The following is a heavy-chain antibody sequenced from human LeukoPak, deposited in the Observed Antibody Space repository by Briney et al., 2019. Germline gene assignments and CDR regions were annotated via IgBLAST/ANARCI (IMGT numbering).Heavy chain of an antibody. CDR3: ARVRGPLGYCSGGSCGWFDP. J-gene: IGHJ5*02. CDR2: ISSSSSYI. D-gene: IGHD2-15*01. V-gene: IGHV3-21*01. Sequence: GGSLRLSCAASGFTFSSYSMNWVRQAPGKGLEWVSSISSSSSYIYYADSVKGRFTISRDNAKNSLYLQMNSLRAEDTAVYYCARVRGPLGYCSGGSCGWFDPWGQGTLVTVSS. CDR1: GFTFSSYS.